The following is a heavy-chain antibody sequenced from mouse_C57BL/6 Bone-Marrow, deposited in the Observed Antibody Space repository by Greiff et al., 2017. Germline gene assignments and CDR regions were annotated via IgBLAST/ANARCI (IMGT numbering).Heavy chain of an antibody. Sequence: QVQLQQPGAELVRPGTSVKLSCKASGYTFTSYWMHWVKQRPGQGLEWIGVIDPSDSYTNYNQKFKGKATLTVDTSSSTAYMQLSSPTSEDSAVYYCARGEGKPFAYWGQGTLVTVSA. J-gene: IGHJ3*01. CDR2: IDPSDSYT. D-gene: IGHD2-1*01. CDR3: ARGEGKPFAY. CDR1: GYTFTSYW. V-gene: IGHV1-59*01.